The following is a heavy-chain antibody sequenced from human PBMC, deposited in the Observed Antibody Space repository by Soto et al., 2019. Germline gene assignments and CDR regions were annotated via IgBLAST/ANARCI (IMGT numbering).Heavy chain of an antibody. D-gene: IGHD6-19*01. CDR2: IYYSGST. V-gene: IGHV4-59*01. Sequence: SATLSLTCTVSGGSISSYYWSWIRQPPGKGLEWIGYIYYSGSTNYNPSLKSRVTISVDTSKNQFSLKLSSVTAADTAVYSCVAGSGWYGPPVYGGQGTLVTVSS. CDR1: GGSISSYY. J-gene: IGHJ4*02. CDR3: VAGSGWYGPPVY.